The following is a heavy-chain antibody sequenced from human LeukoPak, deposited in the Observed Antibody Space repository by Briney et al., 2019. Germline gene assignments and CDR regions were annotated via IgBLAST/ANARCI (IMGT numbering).Heavy chain of an antibody. CDR2: IYSGGST. CDR3: ARDYYDSPGDY. J-gene: IGHJ4*02. D-gene: IGHD3-22*01. Sequence: GGSLRLSCAASGFTVSSNYMSWVRQAPGKGLEWVSVIYSGGSTYYADSVKGRFNISRDNSKNTLYLQMNSLRAEDTAVYYCARDYYDSPGDYWGQGTLVAVSS. CDR1: GFTVSSNY. V-gene: IGHV3-66*01.